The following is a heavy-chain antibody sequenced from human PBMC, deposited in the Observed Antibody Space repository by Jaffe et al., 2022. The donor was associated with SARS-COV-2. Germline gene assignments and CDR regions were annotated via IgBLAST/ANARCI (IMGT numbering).Heavy chain of an antibody. CDR3: ARDLEEIVVAMIHAFDI. J-gene: IGHJ3*02. D-gene: IGHD3-22*01. CDR1: GYTFTSYA. V-gene: IGHV7-4-1*02. CDR2: INTNTGNP. Sequence: QVQLVQSGSELKKPGASVKVSCKASGYTFTSYAMNWVRQAPGQGLEWMGWINTNTGNPTYAQGFTGRFVFSLDTSVSTAYLQISSLKAEDTAVYYCARDLEEIVVAMIHAFDIWGQGTMVTVSS.